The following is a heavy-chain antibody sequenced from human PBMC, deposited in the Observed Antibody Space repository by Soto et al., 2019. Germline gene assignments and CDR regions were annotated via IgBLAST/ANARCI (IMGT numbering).Heavy chain of an antibody. J-gene: IGHJ4*02. V-gene: IGHV5-51*01. D-gene: IGHD3-22*01. CDR2: IYPGDSDT. Sequence: GESLKISCKGSGYSFTSYWIGWVRQMPGKGLEWMGIIYPGDSDTRYSPSFQGQVTISADKSISTAYLQWSSLKASDTAMYYCARLVGTWYYDSSGPRGFFDYWGQGTLVTVSS. CDR3: ARLVGTWYYDSSGPRGFFDY. CDR1: GYSFTSYW.